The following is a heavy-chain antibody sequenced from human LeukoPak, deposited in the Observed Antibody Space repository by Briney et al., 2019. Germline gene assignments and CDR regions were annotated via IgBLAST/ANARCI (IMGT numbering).Heavy chain of an antibody. CDR1: GGSFSGYY. J-gene: IGHJ2*01. Sequence: SETLSLTCGVYGGSFSGYYWSWIRQPPGKGLEWIGEINYSGSTNYNPSLKSRVTISVDTSKNQFSLKLSSVTAADTAVYYCARSYSSSWYSYWYFDLWGRGTLVTVSS. CDR3: ARSYSSSWYSYWYFDL. V-gene: IGHV4-34*01. D-gene: IGHD6-13*01. CDR2: INYSGST.